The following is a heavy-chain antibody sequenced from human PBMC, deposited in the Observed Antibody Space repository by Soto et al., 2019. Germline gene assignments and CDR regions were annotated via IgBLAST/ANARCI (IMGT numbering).Heavy chain of an antibody. V-gene: IGHV1-18*01. D-gene: IGHD1-1*01. J-gene: IGHJ4*02. CDR3: ARGRYGDY. CDR1: GYDFTTYG. CDR2: ISAHNGNT. Sequence: QVHLVQSGAEVKKPGASVKVSCKGSGYDFTTYGITWVRQAPGQGLEWMAWISAHNGNTDYAQKRQGRVTVTRDTCTTTAYMELRSLRSDDTAVYYCARGRYGDYWGQGALVTVSS.